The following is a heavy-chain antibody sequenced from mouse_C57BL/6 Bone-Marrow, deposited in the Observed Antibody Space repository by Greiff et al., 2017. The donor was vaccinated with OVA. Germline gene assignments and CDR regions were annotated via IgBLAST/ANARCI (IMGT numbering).Heavy chain of an antibody. CDR1: GFTFSSYA. CDR2: ISDGGSYT. Sequence: VQLQQSGGGLVKPGGSLKLSCAASGFTFSSYAMSWVRQTPEKRLEWVATISDGGSYTYYPDNVKGRFTITKGNAKNNLYLQMSHLKSEVTAIYYFARDRGGNTVVKSVYYFDYWGQGTTLTVSS. V-gene: IGHV5-4*01. CDR3: ARDRGGNTVVKSVYYFDY. D-gene: IGHD2-5*01. J-gene: IGHJ2*01.